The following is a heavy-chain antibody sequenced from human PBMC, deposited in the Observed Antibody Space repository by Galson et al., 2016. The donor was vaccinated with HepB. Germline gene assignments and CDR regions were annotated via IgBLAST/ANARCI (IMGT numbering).Heavy chain of an antibody. CDR3: ARTQGDRSGDDGQLDS. Sequence: SLRLSCAASGFTFSSYTMNWVRQAPGKGLEWVSSISPSSRYKHWAGSLEGRFAISRDNAKKSLYLQMNSLRAEDTAVYYCARTQGDRSGDDGQLDSWGQGTLVTVSS. CDR2: ISPSSRYK. J-gene: IGHJ4*02. V-gene: IGHV3-21*01. CDR1: GFTFSSYT. D-gene: IGHD3-10*01.